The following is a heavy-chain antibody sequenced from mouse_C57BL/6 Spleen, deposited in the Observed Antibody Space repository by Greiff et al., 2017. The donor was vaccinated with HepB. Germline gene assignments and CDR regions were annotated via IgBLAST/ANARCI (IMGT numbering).Heavy chain of an antibody. J-gene: IGHJ2*01. D-gene: IGHD3-3*01. CDR2: IHPNSGST. CDR1: GYTFTSYW. CDR3: ASRGSYFDY. Sequence: VQLQQSGAELVKPGASVKLSCKAFGYTFTSYWMHWVKQRPGQGLEWIGMIHPNSGSTNYNEKFKSKATLTVDKSSSTAYMQLSSLTSEDSAVYYCASRGSYFDYWGQGTTLTVSS. V-gene: IGHV1-64*01.